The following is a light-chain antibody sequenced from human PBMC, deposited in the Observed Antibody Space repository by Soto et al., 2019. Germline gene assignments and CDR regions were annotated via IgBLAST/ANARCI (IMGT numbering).Light chain of an antibody. CDR3: QLRSDWPPTYT. J-gene: IGKJ2*01. Sequence: EIVLTQSPATLSLSPGTGATLSCRASQIVTSSLAWYQQRPGQAPRLLSYDTFTRPTGIPARFSAKGAGTDFALTISSLEPEDSAVYFCQLRSDWPPTYTFGQGTKLE. V-gene: IGKV3-11*01. CDR1: QIVTSS. CDR2: DTF.